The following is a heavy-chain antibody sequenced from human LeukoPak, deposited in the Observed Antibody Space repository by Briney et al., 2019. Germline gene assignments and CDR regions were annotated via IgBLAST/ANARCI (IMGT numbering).Heavy chain of an antibody. V-gene: IGHV3-21*01. CDR2: ISSSSSYI. CDR3: ARASPSSTSCYAV. CDR1: GFTFSSNS. Sequence: PGGSLRLSCAASGFTFSSNSMNWVRQAPGKGLEWVSSISSSSSYIYYADSVKGRFTISRDNAKNSLYLQMNSLRAEDTAVYYCARASPSSTSCYAVWGQGTLVTVSS. J-gene: IGHJ4*02. D-gene: IGHD2-2*01.